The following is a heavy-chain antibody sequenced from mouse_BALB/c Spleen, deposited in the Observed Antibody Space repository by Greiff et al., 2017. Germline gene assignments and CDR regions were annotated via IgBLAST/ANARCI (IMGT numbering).Heavy chain of an antibody. CDR2: INPSTGYT. D-gene: IGHD2-3*01. CDR1: GYTFTSYW. Sequence: QVQLQQSGPELVKPGASVKMSCKASGYTFTSYWMHWVKQRPGQGLEWIGYINPSTGYTEYNQKFKDKATLTADKSSSTAYMQLSSLTSEDSAVYYCARDGYLRSGYWGQGTTLTVSS. CDR3: ARDGYLRSGY. J-gene: IGHJ2*01. V-gene: IGHV1S26*01.